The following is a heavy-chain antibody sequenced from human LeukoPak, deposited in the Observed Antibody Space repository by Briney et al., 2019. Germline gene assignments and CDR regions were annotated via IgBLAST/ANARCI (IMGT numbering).Heavy chain of an antibody. Sequence: GSLRLSCAASGFTFSDYYMSWIRQAPGKGLEWVSYISSSGSTIYYADSVKGRFTISRDNAKKSLYLQMNSLRAEDTAVYSCARVGYFDQSFDYWGQGTLVTVSS. CDR3: ARVGYFDQSFDY. CDR2: ISSSGSTI. V-gene: IGHV3-11*04. J-gene: IGHJ4*02. D-gene: IGHD3-9*01. CDR1: GFTFSDYY.